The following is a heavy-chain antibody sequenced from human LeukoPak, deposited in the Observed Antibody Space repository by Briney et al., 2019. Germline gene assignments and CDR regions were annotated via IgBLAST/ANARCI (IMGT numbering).Heavy chain of an antibody. D-gene: IGHD5-18*01. CDR3: ATYRQVLLPFES. CDR1: GFTFNTYG. V-gene: IGHV3-23*01. Sequence: PGGSLRLSCAASGFTFNTYGMSWVRQPPGKGLEWVSSIFPSGGEIHYADSVRGRFTISRDNSKSILSLQMNSLRAEDTAIYYCATYRQVLLPFESWGQGTLVTVSS. J-gene: IGHJ4*02. CDR2: IFPSGGEI.